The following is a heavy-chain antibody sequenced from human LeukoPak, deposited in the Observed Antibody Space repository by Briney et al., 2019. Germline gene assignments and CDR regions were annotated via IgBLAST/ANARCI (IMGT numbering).Heavy chain of an antibody. J-gene: IGHJ5*02. CDR1: DGSISSYY. D-gene: IGHD3-10*01. Sequence: PSETLSLTCTVSDGSISSYYWSWIRQPPGKVLEWIGEINHSGSTNYNPSLKSRVTISVDTSKNQFSLKLSSVTAADTAVYYCARGRSITMVRGVIRGYWFDPWGQGTLVTVSS. CDR3: ARGRSITMVRGVIRGYWFDP. CDR2: INHSGST. V-gene: IGHV4-34*01.